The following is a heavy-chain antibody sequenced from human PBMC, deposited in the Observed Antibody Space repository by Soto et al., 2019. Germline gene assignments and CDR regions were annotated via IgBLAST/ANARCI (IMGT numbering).Heavy chain of an antibody. J-gene: IGHJ4*02. CDR3: ARAERNSNYWFFYFDY. V-gene: IGHV4-34*01. D-gene: IGHD4-4*01. Sequence: SETLSLTCAVYGGSFSGYYWSWIRQPPGKGLEWIGEINHSGSTNYNPSLKSRVTISVDTSKNQFSLKLSSVTAADTAVYYCARAERNSNYWFFYFDYWGQGTLVTVSS. CDR2: INHSGST. CDR1: GGSFSGYY.